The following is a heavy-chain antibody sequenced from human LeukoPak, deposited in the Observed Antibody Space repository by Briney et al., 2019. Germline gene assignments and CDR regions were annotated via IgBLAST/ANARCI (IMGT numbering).Heavy chain of an antibody. Sequence: SETLSLTCTVSGGSISSYYWSWIRQPPGKGLEWIGYLFDSGSTNYNPSLKSRVTISVDTSKSQFSLRLSSVTAADTAVYYCARGGAVAGPDHWFDPWGQGTLVTVSS. D-gene: IGHD6-19*01. CDR1: GGSISSYY. V-gene: IGHV4-59*08. J-gene: IGHJ5*02. CDR3: ARGGAVAGPDHWFDP. CDR2: LFDSGST.